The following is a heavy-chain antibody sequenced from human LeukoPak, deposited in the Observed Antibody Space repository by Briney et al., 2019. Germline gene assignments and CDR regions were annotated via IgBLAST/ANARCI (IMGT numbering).Heavy chain of an antibody. CDR1: GFTFSDYY. CDR3: SKGSRFYYGCNLWFDP. J-gene: IGHJ5*02. CDR2: ISSSGSTI. D-gene: IGHD3-10*01. V-gene: IGHV3-11*01. Sequence: PGGSLRLSCAASGFTFSDYYMSWIRQAPGKGLEWVSYISSSGSTIYYADSVKGRLTISRDNAKNSLYLQMNSLRAQDTAVYYWSKGSRFYYGCNLWFDPWGQGTLVTVSS.